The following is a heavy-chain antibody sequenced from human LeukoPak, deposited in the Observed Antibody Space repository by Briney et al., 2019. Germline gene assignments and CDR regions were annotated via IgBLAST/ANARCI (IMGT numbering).Heavy chain of an antibody. V-gene: IGHV3-33*01. CDR3: ARGPYYDFWSSEYYYYGMDV. CDR1: GFTFSSYG. D-gene: IGHD3-3*01. Sequence: PGGSLRLSCAASGFTFSSYGMHWVRQAPGKGLEWVAVIWYDGSNKYYADSVMGRFTISRDNSKNTLYLQMNSLRAEDTAVYYCARGPYYDFWSSEYYYYGMDVWGQGTTVTVSS. CDR2: IWYDGSNK. J-gene: IGHJ6*02.